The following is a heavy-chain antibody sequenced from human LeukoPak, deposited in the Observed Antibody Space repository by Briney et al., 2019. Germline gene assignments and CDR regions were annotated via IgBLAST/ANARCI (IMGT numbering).Heavy chain of an antibody. CDR2: IFYTGST. CDR1: GGSISGYY. Sequence: SETLSLTCTVSGGSISGYYWSWIRQPPGKGLEWIGFIFYTGSTNYNPSLKSRVTISVDTSKNQFSLRLSSETAADTAVYSCARGGGYNTFDYWGQGTLVTVSS. CDR3: ARGGGYNTFDY. V-gene: IGHV4-59*01. D-gene: IGHD5-24*01. J-gene: IGHJ4*02.